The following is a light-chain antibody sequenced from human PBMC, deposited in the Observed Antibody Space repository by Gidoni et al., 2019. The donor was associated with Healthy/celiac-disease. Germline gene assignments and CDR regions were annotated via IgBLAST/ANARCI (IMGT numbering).Light chain of an antibody. Sequence: EIVMTQSPATLSVSPGDRATLSCRASQSVSSNLAWYPQKPGQAPRLLIYGAYTRATGIPARFSGSGSGTEFTLTISSLQSEDFAVYYCQQYNNWRWTFGQXTKVEIK. V-gene: IGKV3-15*01. CDR1: QSVSSN. J-gene: IGKJ1*01. CDR3: QQYNNWRWT. CDR2: GAY.